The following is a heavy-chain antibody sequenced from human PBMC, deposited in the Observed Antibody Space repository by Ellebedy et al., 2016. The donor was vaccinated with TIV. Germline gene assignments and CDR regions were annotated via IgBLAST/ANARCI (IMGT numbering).Heavy chain of an antibody. V-gene: IGHV3-13*01. J-gene: IGHJ5*02. Sequence: PGGSLRLSCAASGFTFSNYDMHWVRQTTGKGLEWVSTIGTAGDKYYPGSVKGRFTISRENAKNSLYLQMNSLRAGDTAVYYCARAYCSGGRCENWFDPWGQGTLVTVSS. CDR3: ARAYCSGGRCENWFDP. CDR2: IGTAGDK. CDR1: GFTFSNYD. D-gene: IGHD2-15*01.